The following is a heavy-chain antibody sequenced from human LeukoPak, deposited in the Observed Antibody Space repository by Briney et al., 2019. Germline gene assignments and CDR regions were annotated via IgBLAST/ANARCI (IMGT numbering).Heavy chain of an antibody. Sequence: PGGSLRLSCAASGITFTSDAMHWVRQAPGKGLRWVSRISGDGRSTTYADSVKGRFIISKDSAKNTLYLQLRSLRAEDTAVYYCVHGAPFDKCSQGTLVTVSS. J-gene: IGHJ4*02. CDR3: VHGAPFDK. V-gene: IGHV3-74*01. CDR1: GITFTSDA. D-gene: IGHD3-10*01. CDR2: ISGDGRST.